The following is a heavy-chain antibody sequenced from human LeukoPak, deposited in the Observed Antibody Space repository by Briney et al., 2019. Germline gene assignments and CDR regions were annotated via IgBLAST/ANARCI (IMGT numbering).Heavy chain of an antibody. CDR1: GYTFTSYY. J-gene: IGHJ4*02. Sequence: ASVKVSCKVSGYTFTSYYMHWVRQAPGQGLEWMGIINPSGGSTSYAQKFQGRVTMTRDTSTSTVYMELSSLRSEDTAVYYCARDPRSGYYSNYFDYWGQGTLVTVSS. CDR2: INPSGGST. CDR3: ARDPRSGYYSNYFDY. V-gene: IGHV1-46*01. D-gene: IGHD3-22*01.